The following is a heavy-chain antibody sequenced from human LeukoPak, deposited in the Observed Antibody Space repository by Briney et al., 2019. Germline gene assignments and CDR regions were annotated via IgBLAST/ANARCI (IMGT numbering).Heavy chain of an antibody. J-gene: IGHJ4*02. D-gene: IGHD6-19*01. CDR1: GFTFSHSA. CDR3: AKAYFSISSGWYPY. Sequence: GGSLRLSCTASGFTFSHSAMHWVRQAPGKGLEWVAVISYDGSQKYYADSVKGRFTISRDNSKNTLYLQMNSLRAEDTAVYYCAKAYFSISSGWYPYWGQGTLVTVSS. V-gene: IGHV3-30*04. CDR2: ISYDGSQK.